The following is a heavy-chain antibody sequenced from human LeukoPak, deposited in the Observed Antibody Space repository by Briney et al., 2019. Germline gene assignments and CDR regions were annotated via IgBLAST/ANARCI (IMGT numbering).Heavy chain of an antibody. CDR3: ARVGAYYYGSGSYLGY. CDR2: INHSGST. Sequence: PSETLSLTCAVYGGSFSGYYWSWIRQPPGKGLEWIGEINHSGSTNYNPSLKSRVTISVDTSKNQFSLKLSSVTAADTAVYHCARVGAYYYGSGSYLGYWGQGTLVTVSS. D-gene: IGHD3-10*01. V-gene: IGHV4-34*01. CDR1: GGSFSGYY. J-gene: IGHJ4*02.